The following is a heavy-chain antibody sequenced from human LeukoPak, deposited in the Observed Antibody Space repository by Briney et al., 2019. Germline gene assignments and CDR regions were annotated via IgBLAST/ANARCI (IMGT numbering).Heavy chain of an antibody. CDR3: AKDRRYYDSSGLFDY. Sequence: GGSLRLSCAASGFTFSSYAMSWVRQAPGKGLEWVSAISGTGGSTYYADSVKGRFTISRDNPKNTLYLQMNSLRAEDTAVYYCAKDRRYYDSSGLFDYWGQGTLVTVSS. V-gene: IGHV3-23*01. CDR1: GFTFSSYA. D-gene: IGHD3-22*01. CDR2: ISGTGGST. J-gene: IGHJ4*02.